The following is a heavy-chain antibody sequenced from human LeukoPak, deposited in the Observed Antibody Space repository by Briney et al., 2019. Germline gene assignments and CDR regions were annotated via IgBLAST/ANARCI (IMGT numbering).Heavy chain of an antibody. CDR1: AFSFSDAW. D-gene: IGHD2-15*01. V-gene: IGHV3-15*01. CDR2: IRSKADGGTP. CDR3: TTRSPARYCSDGACYSSADY. Sequence: PGGSLRLSGAASAFSFSDAWMNWVLQAPGKGLEWVGHIRSKADGGTPDYIAPVKGRFAISRDDSKDTLYLQMNSLNTEDTAMYYCTTRSPARYCSDGACYSSADYWGQGTLVTVSS. J-gene: IGHJ4*02.